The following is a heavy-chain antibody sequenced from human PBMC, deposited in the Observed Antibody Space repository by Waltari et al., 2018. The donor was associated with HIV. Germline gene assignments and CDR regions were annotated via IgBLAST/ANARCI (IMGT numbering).Heavy chain of an antibody. CDR1: GFTVRVCW. J-gene: IGHJ3*02. Sequence: EVQLVESGGGLVQPGGSLRLYGAGSGFTVRVCWMGWFRQAPGKGLEWVANIKQDGNEKYFVDSVKGRFTISRDNAKNSLYLQMNSLRAEDTAVYYCARSPPLYSHYGDDAFDIWGQGTMVTVSS. CDR3: ARSPPLYSHYGDDAFDI. V-gene: IGHV3-7*01. CDR2: IKQDGNEK. D-gene: IGHD4-4*01.